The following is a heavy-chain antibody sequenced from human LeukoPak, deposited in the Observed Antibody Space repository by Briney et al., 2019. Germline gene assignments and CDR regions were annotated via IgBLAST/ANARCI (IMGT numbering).Heavy chain of an antibody. D-gene: IGHD3-22*01. V-gene: IGHV3-11*04. J-gene: IGHJ4*02. Sequence: NPGGSLRLPCAASGFTFSDYYMSWIRQAPGKGLEWVSYISSSGSTIDYADSVRGRFTISRDNAKNSLYLQMNSLRAEDTAVYYCAKDWAYYYDNYGLDYWGLGTLVTVSS. CDR1: GFTFSDYY. CDR3: AKDWAYYYDNYGLDY. CDR2: ISSSGSTI.